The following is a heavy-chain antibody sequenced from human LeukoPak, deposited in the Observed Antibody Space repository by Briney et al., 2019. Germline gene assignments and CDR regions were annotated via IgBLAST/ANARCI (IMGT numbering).Heavy chain of an antibody. CDR3: ARHMGLGYSYGYPYLDY. CDR1: GGSISSYY. CDR2: IYYSGST. J-gene: IGHJ4*02. Sequence: SETLSLTCTVSGGSISSYYWGWIRQPPGKGLEWIGYIYYSGSTNYNPSLKSRVTISVDTSKNQFSLKLSSVTAADTAVYYCARHMGLGYSYGYPYLDYWGQGTLVTVSS. V-gene: IGHV4-59*08. D-gene: IGHD5-18*01.